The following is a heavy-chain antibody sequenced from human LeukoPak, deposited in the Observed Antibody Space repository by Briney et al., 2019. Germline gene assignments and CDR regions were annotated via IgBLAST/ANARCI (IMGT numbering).Heavy chain of an antibody. Sequence: ASVKVSCKASGYTFTSYGISWVRQAPGQGREWMGWISAYNGNTNYAQKLQGRVTMTTDTSTSTAYMELRSLRSDDTAVYYCARVGADDYVWGSYRWDFDYWGQGTLVTVSS. CDR2: ISAYNGNT. J-gene: IGHJ4*02. CDR1: GYTFTSYG. CDR3: ARVGADDYVWGSYRWDFDY. D-gene: IGHD3-16*02. V-gene: IGHV1-18*01.